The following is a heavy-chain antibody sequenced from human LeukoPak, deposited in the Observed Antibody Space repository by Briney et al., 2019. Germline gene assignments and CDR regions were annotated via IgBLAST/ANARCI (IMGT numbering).Heavy chain of an antibody. D-gene: IGHD3-10*01. V-gene: IGHV1-69*13. Sequence: ASVKVSCKASGGTFSSYAISWVRQAPGQGLEWMGGIILIFGTANYAQKFQGRVTITADESTSTAYMELSSLRSEDTAVYYCARVGITMVRGVSPGYYFDYWGQGTLVTVSS. CDR1: GGTFSSYA. CDR2: IILIFGTA. CDR3: ARVGITMVRGVSPGYYFDY. J-gene: IGHJ4*02.